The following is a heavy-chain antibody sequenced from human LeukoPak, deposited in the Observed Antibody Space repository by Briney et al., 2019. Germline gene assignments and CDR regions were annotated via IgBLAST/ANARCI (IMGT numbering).Heavy chain of an antibody. CDR2: IIPIFGTA. CDR3: ARDRMATTPLYYYGMDV. CDR1: GGTFSSYA. V-gene: IGHV1-69*13. J-gene: IGHJ6*02. D-gene: IGHD5-24*01. Sequence: ASVKVSCKASGGTFSSYAIGWVRQAPGQGLEWMGGIIPIFGTANYAQKFQGRVTITADESTSTAYMELSSLRSEDTAVYYCARDRMATTPLYYYGMDVWGQGTTVTVSS.